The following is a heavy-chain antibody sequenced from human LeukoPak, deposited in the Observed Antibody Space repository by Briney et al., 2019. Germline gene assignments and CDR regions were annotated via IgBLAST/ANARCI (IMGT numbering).Heavy chain of an antibody. CDR3: ARGTPLTGWSVPPSDY. CDR1: GFTFSNYW. J-gene: IGHJ4*02. CDR2: IAHRGNT. Sequence: GSLRLSCAASGFTFSNYWMSWVRQPPGKGLEWIGEIAHRGNTHYNPSLKGRVTVSGDASKNQFSLKLDSVTGADTAVYYCARGTPLTGWSVPPSDYWGQGTLVTVSA. D-gene: IGHD2-15*01. V-gene: IGHV4-4*02.